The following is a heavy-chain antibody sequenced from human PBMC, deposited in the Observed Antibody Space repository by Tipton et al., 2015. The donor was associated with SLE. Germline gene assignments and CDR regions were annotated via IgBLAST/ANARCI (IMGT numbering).Heavy chain of an antibody. CDR1: GGSISSYY. J-gene: IGHJ4*02. Sequence: TLSLTCTVSGGSISSYYWGWIRQPPGKGLEWIGSIYYSGSTYYNPSLKSRVTISVDTSKNQFSLKLSSVTAADTAVYYCAREGDYGDFSPHWGQGTLVTVSS. CDR2: IYYSGST. D-gene: IGHD4-17*01. CDR3: AREGDYGDFSPH. V-gene: IGHV4-39*07.